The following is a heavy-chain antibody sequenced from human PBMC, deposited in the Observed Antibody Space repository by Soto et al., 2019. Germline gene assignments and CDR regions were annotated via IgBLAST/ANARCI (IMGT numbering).Heavy chain of an antibody. J-gene: IGHJ4*02. D-gene: IGHD1-26*01. CDR3: IRQAGGGVGY. CDR2: TNEDGSIT. V-gene: IGHV3-74*01. CDR1: GVIFSSYW. Sequence: PGGSLRLSCEVSGVIFSSYWMHWVRQVPGKGLVWVSRTNEDGSITNYADSVRGRFTISRGNAKNTLYLEMNSLRVEDTDVYYCIRQAGGGVGYWAQGTLVTVSS.